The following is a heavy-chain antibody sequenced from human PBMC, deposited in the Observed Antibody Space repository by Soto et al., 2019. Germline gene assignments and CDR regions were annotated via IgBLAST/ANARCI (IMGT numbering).Heavy chain of an antibody. CDR2: INHSGST. D-gene: IGHD3-10*01. V-gene: IGHV4-34*01. CDR1: GGSFSGYY. Sequence: SDTLSLTCAVYGGSFSGYYWSWIRQPPGKGLEWIGEINHSGSTNYNPSLKSRVTISVDTSKNQLSLKLSSVTAADTAVYYCARARGYYYYYGMDVWGQGTTVTVSS. CDR3: ARARGYYYYYGMDV. J-gene: IGHJ6*02.